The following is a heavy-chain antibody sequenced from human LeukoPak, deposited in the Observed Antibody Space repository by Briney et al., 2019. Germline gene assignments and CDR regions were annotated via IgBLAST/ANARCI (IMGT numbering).Heavy chain of an antibody. Sequence: GGSLRLSCVASGFPFSGYGMHWVRQAPGKGLEWLAVVPKEGSNEWYADSVKGRFTISRDNSKNTLYLQMSSLRAEDTAVYYCASPGYSSGWEGGFDYWGQGTLVTVSS. CDR2: VPKEGSNE. D-gene: IGHD6-19*01. CDR1: GFPFSGYG. CDR3: ASPGYSSGWEGGFDY. J-gene: IGHJ4*02. V-gene: IGHV3-30*03.